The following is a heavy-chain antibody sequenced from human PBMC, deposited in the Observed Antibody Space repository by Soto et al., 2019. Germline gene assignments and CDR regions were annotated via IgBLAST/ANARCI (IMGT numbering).Heavy chain of an antibody. CDR2: ISAYNGNT. D-gene: IGHD2-2*01. Sequence: GASVKVSCKASGYTFTSYGISWVRQAPGQGLEWVGWISAYNGNTNYAQKLQGRVTMTTGTSTSTAYMELRSLRSDDTAVYYCARVYCSSTSCYFNWFDPWGQGTLVTVSS. CDR1: GYTFTSYG. V-gene: IGHV1-18*01. J-gene: IGHJ5*02. CDR3: ARVYCSSTSCYFNWFDP.